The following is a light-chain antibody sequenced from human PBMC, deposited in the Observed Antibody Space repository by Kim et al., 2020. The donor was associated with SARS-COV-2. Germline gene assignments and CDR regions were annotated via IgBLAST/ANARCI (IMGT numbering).Light chain of an antibody. V-gene: IGKV1-5*01. Sequence: DIQMTQSPSTLSASVGDSVTITCRASQSSSSWLAWYQQKPGKAPNLLIYDASSLQSGVPSRFSGSGSGTEFTLTISSLQPDDFATYYCQQYNSYSAGTFGQGTKLEI. CDR2: DAS. CDR1: QSSSSW. CDR3: QQYNSYSAGT. J-gene: IGKJ2*01.